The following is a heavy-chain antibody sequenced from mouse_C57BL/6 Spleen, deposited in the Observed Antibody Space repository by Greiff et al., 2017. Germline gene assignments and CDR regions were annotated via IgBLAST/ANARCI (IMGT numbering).Heavy chain of an antibody. V-gene: IGHV1-15*01. CDR3: TRADYYGSSYDY. Sequence: VQLQQSWAELVRPGASVTLSCKASGYTFTDYEMHWVKQTPVHGLEWIGAIDPETGGTAYNQKFKGKAILTADKSSSTAYMELRSLTSEDSAVYYCTRADYYGSSYDYWGQGTTLTVSS. D-gene: IGHD1-1*01. CDR1: GYTFTDYE. J-gene: IGHJ2*01. CDR2: IDPETGGT.